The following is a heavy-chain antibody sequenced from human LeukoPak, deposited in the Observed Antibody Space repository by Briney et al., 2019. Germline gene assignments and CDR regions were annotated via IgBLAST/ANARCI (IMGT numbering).Heavy chain of an antibody. V-gene: IGHV1-8*03. CDR2: MNPNSGNT. CDR1: GYTFTSYD. J-gene: IGHJ6*03. Sequence: ASVKVSCKASGYTFTSYDINWVRQATGQGLEWMGWMNPNSGNTGYAQKFQGRVTITRNTSISTAYMELSSLRSEDTAVYDCASLYGGYVGYYYMDVWGKGTTVTVSS. CDR3: ASLYGGYVGYYYMDV. D-gene: IGHD4-17*01.